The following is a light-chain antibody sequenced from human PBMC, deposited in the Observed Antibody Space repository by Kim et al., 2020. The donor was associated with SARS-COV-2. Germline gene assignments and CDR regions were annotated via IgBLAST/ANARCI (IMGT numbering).Light chain of an antibody. CDR1: SGGIEEKY. CDR2: EDD. Sequence: GKTVTLSCTRSSGGIEEKYVQWYQQRPGGVPTAVIYEDDQRPSGVTDRFSGSIDNSSNSASLTISGLKTEDEADYYCQSYNRSNVVFGGGTQLTVL. CDR3: QSYNRSNVV. J-gene: IGLJ2*01. V-gene: IGLV6-57*03.